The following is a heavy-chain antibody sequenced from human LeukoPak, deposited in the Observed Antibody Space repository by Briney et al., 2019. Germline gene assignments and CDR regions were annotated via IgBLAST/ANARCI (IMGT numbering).Heavy chain of an antibody. Sequence: ASVKVSCKASGYTFTGYYMHWVRQAPGQGLEWMGWINPNSGGTNYAQKFQGRVTMTRDTSISTAYMELSRLRSDDTAVHYCARSPAGVVVPAAADYWGQGTLVTVSS. D-gene: IGHD2-2*01. CDR2: INPNSGGT. V-gene: IGHV1-2*02. CDR3: ARSPAGVVVPAAADY. CDR1: GYTFTGYY. J-gene: IGHJ4*02.